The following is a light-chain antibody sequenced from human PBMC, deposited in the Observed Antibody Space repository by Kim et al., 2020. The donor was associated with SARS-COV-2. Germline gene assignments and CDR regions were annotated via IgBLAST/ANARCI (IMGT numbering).Light chain of an antibody. CDR3: ATWDDSLKGPV. Sequence: GHRVTISCSGSDSNIGSNTVNWYHQLPGTAPKLLIYRNNQRPSGVSDRFSGSKSGTSASLAISGLQSEDEADYYCATWDDSLKGPVFGGGTKVTVL. CDR2: RNN. V-gene: IGLV1-44*01. CDR1: DSNIGSNT. J-gene: IGLJ2*01.